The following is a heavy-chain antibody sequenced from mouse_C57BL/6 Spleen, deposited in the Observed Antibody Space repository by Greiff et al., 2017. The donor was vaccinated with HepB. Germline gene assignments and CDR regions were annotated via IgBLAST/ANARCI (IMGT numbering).Heavy chain of an antibody. CDR1: GYTFTSYW. J-gene: IGHJ3*01. CDR3: AREGLYSNYVGAY. Sequence: QVQLQQSGAELVKPGASVKLSCKASGYTFTSYWMHWVKQRPGQGLEWIGMIHPNSGSTNYNEKFKSKATLTVDKSSSTAYMQLSSLTSEDSAVYYCAREGLYSNYVGAYWGQGTLVTVSA. D-gene: IGHD2-5*01. CDR2: IHPNSGST. V-gene: IGHV1-64*01.